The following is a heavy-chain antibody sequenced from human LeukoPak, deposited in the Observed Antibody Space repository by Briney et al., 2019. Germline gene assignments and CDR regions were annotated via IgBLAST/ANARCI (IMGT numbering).Heavy chain of an antibody. V-gene: IGHV3-21*01. D-gene: IGHD3-9*01. CDR3: ARDGDILTGHYRFYFDY. J-gene: IGHJ4*02. CDR2: ITSSSSYI. CDR1: GFTFSSYT. Sequence: GGSLRLSCAASGFTFSSYTMNWVRQAPGKGLEWVSSITSSSSYIYYADSVKGRFTVSRDNARKSLYLQMNSLRAEDTAIYYCARDGDILTGHYRFYFDYWGQGTLVTVSS.